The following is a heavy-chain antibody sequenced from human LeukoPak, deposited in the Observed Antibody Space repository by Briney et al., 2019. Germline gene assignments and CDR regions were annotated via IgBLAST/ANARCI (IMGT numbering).Heavy chain of an antibody. V-gene: IGHV3-23*01. CDR3: AKDSRDSSGWPDAFDI. CDR1: GFTFSSYA. D-gene: IGHD6-19*01. J-gene: IGHJ3*02. CDR2: ISGSGGST. Sequence: PGGSPRLSCAASGFTFSSYAMSWVRQAPGKGLEWVSAISGSGGSTYYADSVKGRFTIPRDNSKNTLYLQMNSLRAEDTAVYYCAKDSRDSSGWPDAFDIWGQGTMVTVSS.